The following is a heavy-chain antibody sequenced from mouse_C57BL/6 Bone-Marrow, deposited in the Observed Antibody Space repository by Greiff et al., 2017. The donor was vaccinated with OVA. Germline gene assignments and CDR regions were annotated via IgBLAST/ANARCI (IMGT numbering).Heavy chain of an antibody. J-gene: IGHJ4*01. Sequence: VHLVESGAELVRPGASVTLSCTASGYTFTDYEMHWVQQTPVHGLEWIGAIDPETGGTAYNQKFKGKAILTAAKSSSTAYMELRSLTSEDSAVYYCTRDYFYAMDYWGQGTSVTVSS. CDR2: IDPETGGT. CDR3: TRDYFYAMDY. D-gene: IGHD2-13*01. V-gene: IGHV1-15*01. CDR1: GYTFTDYE.